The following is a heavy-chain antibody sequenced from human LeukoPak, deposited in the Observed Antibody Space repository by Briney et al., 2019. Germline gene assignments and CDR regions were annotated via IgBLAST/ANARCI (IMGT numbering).Heavy chain of an antibody. CDR3: ARGDCSGGSCYNPYYYYYYMDV. CDR2: IIAIFGTA. Sequence: ASVKVSCKASGGTFSSYAISCVRQTPGLNLDWLGRIIAIFGTANYAQKFQGRVTITADKSTSTAYMELSSLRSEDTAVYYCARGDCSGGSCYNPYYYYYYMDVWGKGTALTVS. CDR1: GGTFSSYA. J-gene: IGHJ6*03. V-gene: IGHV1-69*06. D-gene: IGHD2-15*01.